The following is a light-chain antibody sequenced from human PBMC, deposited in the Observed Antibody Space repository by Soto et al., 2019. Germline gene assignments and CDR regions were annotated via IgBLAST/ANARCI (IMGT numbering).Light chain of an antibody. Sequence: EIVMTQSPATLSLSPWERVTLSCRASQSISTELAWYQQKPGQHPRRLIYSASTRSTGVPARFTGSGSGSEFTLTHSGLQSEDFAVYYCQQGHNWPLTFGQGTRLEI. CDR2: SAS. J-gene: IGKJ2*01. CDR3: QQGHNWPLT. CDR1: QSISTE. V-gene: IGKV3-15*01.